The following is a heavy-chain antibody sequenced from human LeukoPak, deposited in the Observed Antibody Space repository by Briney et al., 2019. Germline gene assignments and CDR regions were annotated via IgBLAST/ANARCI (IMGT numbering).Heavy chain of an antibody. Sequence: PGGSLRLSCAASGFTFSSYGMHWVGQAPGKGLEWVAVIWYDGSNKYYADSVKGRFTITRDNSKNTLYLQMNSLRAEDTAVYYCARGGGYNYEGLDYWGQGTLVTVSS. CDR3: ARGGGYNYEGLDY. J-gene: IGHJ4*02. V-gene: IGHV3-33*01. CDR2: IWYDGSNK. CDR1: GFTFSSYG. D-gene: IGHD5-24*01.